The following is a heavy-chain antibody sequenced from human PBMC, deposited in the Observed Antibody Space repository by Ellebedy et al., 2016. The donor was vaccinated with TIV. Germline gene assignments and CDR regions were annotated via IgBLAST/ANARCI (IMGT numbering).Heavy chain of an antibody. Sequence: MPSETLSLTCTVSGGSIRSYYWTWIRQPPGQGLEWIGDIHHSGNSLIHPSLKSRVTLSLDTSKSQFSLNLRSVTAADTATYYCARDLGRYGMDVWGQGTTVTVSS. CDR2: IHHSGNS. CDR1: GGSIRSYY. CDR3: ARDLGRYGMDV. V-gene: IGHV4-59*01. J-gene: IGHJ6*02.